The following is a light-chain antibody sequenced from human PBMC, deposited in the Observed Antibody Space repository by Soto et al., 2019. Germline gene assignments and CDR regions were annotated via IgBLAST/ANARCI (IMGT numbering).Light chain of an antibody. Sequence: EIVLTQSPGTLSLSPGERATLSCRASQSVSGSYLAWYQQKPGQAPRLLIYGASFRATGIPDRFSGSGSGTDFTLTISRLEPEDLAVYYCQHYVSSPPAITFGQGTRLEIK. CDR3: QHYVSSPPAIT. CDR2: GAS. V-gene: IGKV3-20*01. CDR1: QSVSGSY. J-gene: IGKJ5*01.